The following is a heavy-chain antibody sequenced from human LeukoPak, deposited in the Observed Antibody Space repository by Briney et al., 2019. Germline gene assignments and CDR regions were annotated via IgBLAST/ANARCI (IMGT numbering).Heavy chain of an antibody. D-gene: IGHD5-24*01. V-gene: IGHV4-59*01. CDR2: IYYSGST. CDR1: GGSISSYY. CDR3: ARGAKVGGWLQSDFDY. J-gene: IGHJ4*02. Sequence: SETLSLTCTVSGGSISSYYWSWIRQPPGKGLEWIGYIYYSGSTNYNPSLKSRVTISVDTSKNQFSLRLSSVTAADTAVYYCARGAKVGGWLQSDFDYWGQGTLVTVSS.